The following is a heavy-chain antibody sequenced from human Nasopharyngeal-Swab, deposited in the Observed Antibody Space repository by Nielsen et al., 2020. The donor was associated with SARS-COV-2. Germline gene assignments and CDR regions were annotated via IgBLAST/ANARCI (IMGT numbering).Heavy chain of an antibody. Sequence: SETLSLTCTVSGDSISSYYWAWIRQPPGKGLEWIGSTTYNPSLTSRVTISVDTSKNQFSLSLTSVTAADTAIYYCARRGRIPVYGTSDDFYYYLDVWGKGTRVTVSS. CDR3: ARRGRIPVYGTSDDFYYYLDV. CDR2: T. CDR1: GDSISSYY. J-gene: IGHJ6*03. V-gene: IGHV4-59*08. D-gene: IGHD6-19*01.